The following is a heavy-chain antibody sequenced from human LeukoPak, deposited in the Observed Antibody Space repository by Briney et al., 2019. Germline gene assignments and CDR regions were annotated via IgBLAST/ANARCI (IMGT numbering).Heavy chain of an antibody. D-gene: IGHD2-2*02. CDR3: AREPIMSVPAAIGAYNWFDP. J-gene: IGHJ5*02. Sequence: ASVKVSCKASGYTFTGYYVHWVREAPGQGLEWMGWINPNTGGTKYAQKFQGRVTMTRDTSISTAHMELNRLRSDDTAVYYCAREPIMSVPAAIGAYNWFDPWGQGTLVTVSS. CDR1: GYTFTGYY. CDR2: INPNTGGT. V-gene: IGHV1-2*02.